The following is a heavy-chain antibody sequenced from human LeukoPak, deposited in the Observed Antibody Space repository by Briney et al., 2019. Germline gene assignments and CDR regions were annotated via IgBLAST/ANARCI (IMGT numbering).Heavy chain of an antibody. Sequence: GGSLRLSCAASGFTFSSYEMNWVRQAPGKGLEWVSYISSSGSTIYYADSVKGRFTISRDNAKNSLYLQMNSLRADDTAVYYCARGGDGYSTNWYSGEYWGQGTLVTVSS. CDR2: ISSSGSTI. V-gene: IGHV3-48*03. CDR1: GFTFSSYE. J-gene: IGHJ4*02. CDR3: ARGGDGYSTNWYSGEY. D-gene: IGHD6-13*01.